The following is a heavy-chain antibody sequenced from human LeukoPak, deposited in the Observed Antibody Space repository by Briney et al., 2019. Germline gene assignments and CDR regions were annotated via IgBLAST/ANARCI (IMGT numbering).Heavy chain of an antibody. D-gene: IGHD2-21*02. CDR3: ALRRGGLPITR. CDR1: GGSFSGYY. CDR2: INHSGST. J-gene: IGHJ4*02. Sequence: PSETLSLTCAVYGGSFSGYYWSWIRQPPGKGLEWIGEINHSGSTNYNPSLKSRVTISVDTSKNQFSLKLSSVTAADTAVYYCALRRGGLPITRWGQGTLVTVSS. V-gene: IGHV4-34*01.